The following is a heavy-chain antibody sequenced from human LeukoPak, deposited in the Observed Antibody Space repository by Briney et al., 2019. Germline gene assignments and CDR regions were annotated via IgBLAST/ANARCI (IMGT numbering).Heavy chain of an antibody. CDR2: INHRGST. CDR3: VRGRTTYDYVWGSYRPPDY. CDR1: GGSFSGYY. D-gene: IGHD3-16*02. Sequence: PSETLSLTCAVYGGSFSGYYWNWIRQPPGKGLEWIGEINHRGSTNYNPSLKSRVSISVDTSKNQFSLKLSSVTAADTAVYYCVRGRTTYDYVWGSYRPPDYWGQGTLVTVSS. J-gene: IGHJ4*02. V-gene: IGHV4-34*01.